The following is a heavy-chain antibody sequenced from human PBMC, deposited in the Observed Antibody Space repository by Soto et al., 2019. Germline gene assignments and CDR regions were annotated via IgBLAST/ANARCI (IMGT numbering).Heavy chain of an antibody. V-gene: IGHV3-74*02. Sequence: EAQLVESGGGLSQPGGSLRLSCAASGFTFRSYWMHWVRQVPGTGLVWVSRIDSYGSETNYADSVKGRVTISRDNAKNTGYLQMNSLRTEDTGVDYFASPAAAAGTHLYCYGSDAWGQGTTVTVSS. CDR3: ASPAAAAGTHLYCYGSDA. CDR2: IDSYGSET. CDR1: GFTFRSYW. J-gene: IGHJ6*01. D-gene: IGHD6-25*01.